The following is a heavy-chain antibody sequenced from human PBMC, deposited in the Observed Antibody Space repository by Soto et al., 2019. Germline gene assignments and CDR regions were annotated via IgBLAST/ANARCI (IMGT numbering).Heavy chain of an antibody. CDR3: ARGSPLSSSFPLDY. CDR2: IYYTGST. V-gene: IGHV4-59*12. Sequence: QVQLQESGPGLVKPSETLSLTCTVSGGSISPYYWSWIRQPPGKGLEWIGYIYYTGSTNYSPSLKSRVTISLDTCKNQFSLKLNSLTAADTAVYYCARGSPLSSSFPLDYWGQGTLVAVSS. J-gene: IGHJ4*02. D-gene: IGHD6-6*01. CDR1: GGSISPYY.